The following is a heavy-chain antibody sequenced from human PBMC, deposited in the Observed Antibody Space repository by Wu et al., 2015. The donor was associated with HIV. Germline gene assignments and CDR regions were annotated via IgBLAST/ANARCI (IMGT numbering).Heavy chain of an antibody. CDR1: GYTFTGYY. D-gene: IGHD3-10*01. CDR2: INPNSGGT. V-gene: IGHV1-2*02. CDR3: ARARPYYGSGSDTNWFDP. J-gene: IGHJ5*02. Sequence: QVQLVQSGAEVKKPGASVKVSCKASGYTFTGYYMHWVRQAPGQGLEWMGWINPNSGGTNYAQKFQGRVTMTRDTSISTAYMELSRLRSDDTAVYYCARARPYYGSGSDTNWFDPWGQGTLVTVSS.